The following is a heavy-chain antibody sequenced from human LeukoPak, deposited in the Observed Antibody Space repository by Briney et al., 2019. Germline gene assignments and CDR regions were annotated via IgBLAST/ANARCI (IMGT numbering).Heavy chain of an antibody. Sequence: AGGSLRLSCAASGFTFTGYAMTWVRQAPGKGLDWVSTISASGDSTYYADSVKGRFAISRDNSKNTPYLQMNSLRAEETAVYYCAKALGYCSSTSCGPFDPWGQGTLVTVSS. V-gene: IGHV3-23*01. CDR3: AKALGYCSSTSCGPFDP. CDR2: ISASGDST. D-gene: IGHD2-2*01. J-gene: IGHJ5*02. CDR1: GFTFTGYA.